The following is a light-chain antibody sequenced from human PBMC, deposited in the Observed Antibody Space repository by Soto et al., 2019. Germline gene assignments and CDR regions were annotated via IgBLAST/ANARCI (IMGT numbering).Light chain of an antibody. CDR2: SNN. V-gene: IGLV1-47*02. CDR3: AAWDDSLSGYV. J-gene: IGLJ1*01. CDR1: SSNIGSNY. Sequence: QSVLTQPHSASGTPGQRVTISCSGSSSNIGSNYVYWYQQLPGTAPKLLIYSNNQQPSGVPDRFSGSKSGTSASLAISGLRSEDEADYYCAAWDDSLSGYVFGTGTKLTVL.